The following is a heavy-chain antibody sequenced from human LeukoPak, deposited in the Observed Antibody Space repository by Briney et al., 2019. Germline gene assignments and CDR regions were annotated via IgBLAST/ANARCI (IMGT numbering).Heavy chain of an antibody. CDR2: IYYSGST. CDR1: GGSISSYY. CDR3: AGVAGAYDFWSGYNYYYMDV. J-gene: IGHJ6*03. V-gene: IGHV4-59*01. D-gene: IGHD3-3*01. Sequence: SETLSLTCTVSGGSISSYYWSWIRQPPGKGLEWIGYIYYSGSTNYNPSLKSRVTISVDTSKNQFSLKLSSVTAADTAVYYCAGVAGAYDFWSGYNYYYMDVWGKGTTVTVSS.